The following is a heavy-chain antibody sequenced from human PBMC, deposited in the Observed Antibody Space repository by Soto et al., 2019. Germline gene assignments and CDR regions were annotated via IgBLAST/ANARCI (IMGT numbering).Heavy chain of an antibody. D-gene: IGHD2-15*01. Sequence: PGGSLRLSCAASGFSFSSFAMSWVRQSPGKGLEWVSAISGSGACTYSAASVRGRFTISRDNSMNTLYLQMSSLRAEDTAVYYCAREFSGGKCSPSDFWGQGSLVTVSS. V-gene: IGHV3-23*01. J-gene: IGHJ4*02. CDR2: ISGSGACT. CDR3: AREFSGGKCSPSDF. CDR1: GFSFSSFA.